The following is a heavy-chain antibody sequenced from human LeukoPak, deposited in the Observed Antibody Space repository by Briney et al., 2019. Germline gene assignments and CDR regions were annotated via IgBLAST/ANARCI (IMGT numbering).Heavy chain of an antibody. J-gene: IGHJ4*02. D-gene: IGHD6-6*01. CDR2: ISTTSSYI. CDR1: GFTFSSYS. V-gene: IGHV3-21*01. Sequence: GGSLRLSCAASGFTFSSYSMNWVRQAPGKGLEWVACISTTSSYIYHADSLKGRFTISRDDAKHSLYLQMNSLRAEDTAVYFCARDEYSSSPGYFDYWGQGTLVTVSS. CDR3: ARDEYSSSPGYFDY.